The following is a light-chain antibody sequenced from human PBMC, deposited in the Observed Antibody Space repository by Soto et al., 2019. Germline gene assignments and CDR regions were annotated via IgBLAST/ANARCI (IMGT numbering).Light chain of an antibody. CDR2: AAS. CDR3: QQSYSSPIT. CDR1: QSIAFY. J-gene: IGKJ5*01. Sequence: DIQMTQSPSSLSASVGDRATITCLASQSIAFYLNWYQQKPGKAPKVLIFAASNLQGGVPSRFSGTGSGTDFTLTISSLQPEDFATYYCQQSYSSPITFGQGTRLEIK. V-gene: IGKV1-39*01.